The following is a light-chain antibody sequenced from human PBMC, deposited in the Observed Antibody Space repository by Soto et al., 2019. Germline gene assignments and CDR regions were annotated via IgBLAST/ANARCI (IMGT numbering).Light chain of an antibody. CDR2: HAS. Sequence: DIQMTQSPSTLPSSLGDRVTITCRASQSISNWLAWYQQKPGTAPKVLIYHASNLQSGVPSRFSGSGSGTEVTLTISSLQAEDVAVYDCQQYYSTTVTFGQGTKVDIK. J-gene: IGKJ1*01. V-gene: IGKV1-5*01. CDR3: QQYYSTTVT. CDR1: QSISNW.